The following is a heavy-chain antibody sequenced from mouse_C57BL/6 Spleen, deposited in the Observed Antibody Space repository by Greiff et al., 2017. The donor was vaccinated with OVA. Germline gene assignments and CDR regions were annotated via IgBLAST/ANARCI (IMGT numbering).Heavy chain of an antibody. Sequence: VQLQQSGAELVKPGASVKLSCKASGYTFTEYTIHWVKQRSGQGLEWIGWFYPGSGSIKYNEKFKDKATLTADNSSSTVYMELSRLTSEDAEVYICARHEGHYYGSSPLDDWGQGTTLTVSS. CDR2: FYPGSGSI. J-gene: IGHJ2*01. CDR1: GYTFTEYT. V-gene: IGHV1-62-2*01. D-gene: IGHD1-1*01. CDR3: ARHEGHYYGSSPLDD.